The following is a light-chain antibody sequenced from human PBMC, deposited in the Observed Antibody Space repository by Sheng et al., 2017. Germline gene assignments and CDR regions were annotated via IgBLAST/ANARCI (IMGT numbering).Light chain of an antibody. CDR1: QSVSSSY. CDR3: QQRRNWPPLT. J-gene: IGKJ4*01. Sequence: EIVLTQSPGTLSLSPGERATLSCRASQSVSSSYLAWYQQKPGQAPRLLIYDTSHRAFGIPARFSGSGSGTDFTLTISSLEPEDFAVYYCQQRRNWPPLTFGGGTKVEIK. V-gene: IGKV3D-20*02. CDR2: DTS.